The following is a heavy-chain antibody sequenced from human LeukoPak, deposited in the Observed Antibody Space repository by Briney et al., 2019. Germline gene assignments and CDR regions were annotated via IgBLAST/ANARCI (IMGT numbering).Heavy chain of an antibody. V-gene: IGHV4-39*07. CDR3: AGGAGDAFDI. J-gene: IGHJ3*02. Sequence: PSETLSLTCTVSGGSISSSSYYWGWIRQPPGKGLERIGSIYYSGSTYYNPPLKSRVTISVDTSKNQFSLKLSSVTAADTAVYYCAGGAGDAFDIWGQGTMVTVSS. D-gene: IGHD3-16*01. CDR1: GGSISSSSYY. CDR2: IYYSGST.